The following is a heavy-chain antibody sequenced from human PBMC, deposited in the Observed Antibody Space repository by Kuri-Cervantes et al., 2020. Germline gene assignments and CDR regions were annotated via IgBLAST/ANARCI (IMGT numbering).Heavy chain of an antibody. CDR2: IPYDGSNK. CDR3: AKIESSHGDAQYYFDY. CDR1: GFTFSSYG. D-gene: IGHD4-17*01. V-gene: IGHV3-30*18. Sequence: GESLKISCAASGFTFSSYGMHWVRQAPGKGLEWVAVIPYDGSNKYYADSVKGRFTISRDNSKNTLYLQMNSLRAEDTAVYYCAKIESSHGDAQYYFDYWGQGTLVTVSS. J-gene: IGHJ4*02.